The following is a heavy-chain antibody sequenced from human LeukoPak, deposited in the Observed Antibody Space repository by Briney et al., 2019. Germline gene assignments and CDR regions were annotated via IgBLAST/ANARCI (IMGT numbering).Heavy chain of an antibody. V-gene: IGHV3-23*01. CDR2: ISGSGGST. D-gene: IGHD3-10*01. CDR3: AKLGLSVPNFDY. CDR1: GFTFSSYA. Sequence: GGSLRLSCAASGFTFSSYAMSWVRQAPGKGLEWVSAISGSGGSTYYADSVKGRFTISRDDSKNTLYLQMNSLRAEDTAVYYCAKLGLSVPNFDYWGQGTLVTVSS. J-gene: IGHJ4*02.